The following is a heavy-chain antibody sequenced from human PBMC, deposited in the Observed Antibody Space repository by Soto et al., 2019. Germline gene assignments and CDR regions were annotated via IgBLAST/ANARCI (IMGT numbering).Heavy chain of an antibody. CDR1: GFTFGDYA. CDR3: TRGSGYCSGGSCYSDYYYDSSRPYYFDY. Sequence: PGGSLRLSCTASGFTFGDYAMSWFRQAPGKGLEWVGFIRSKAYGGTTEYAASVKGRFTISRDDSKSIAYLQMNSLKTEDTAVYYCTRGSGYCSGGSCYSDYYYDSSRPYYFDYWGQGTLVTVSS. D-gene: IGHD2-15*01. V-gene: IGHV3-49*03. J-gene: IGHJ4*02. CDR2: IRSKAYGGTT.